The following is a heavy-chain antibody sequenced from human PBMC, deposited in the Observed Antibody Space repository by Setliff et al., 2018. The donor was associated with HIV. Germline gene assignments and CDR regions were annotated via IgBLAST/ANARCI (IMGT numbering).Heavy chain of an antibody. CDR3: ASSRRGSYAIDN. J-gene: IGHJ4*02. D-gene: IGHD3-16*01. CDR2: IIPIFGTA. Sequence: SVKVSCKASGGTFSSYAISWVRQAPGQGLEWMGGIIPIFGTANYAQKFQGRVTITADESTSTAYMELTSLKSEDTAVYYCASSRRGSYAIDNWGQGTLVTVSS. V-gene: IGHV1-69*13. CDR1: GGTFSSYA.